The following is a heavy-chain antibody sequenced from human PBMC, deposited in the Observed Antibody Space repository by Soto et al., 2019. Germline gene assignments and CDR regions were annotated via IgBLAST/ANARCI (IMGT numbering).Heavy chain of an antibody. Sequence: SVNVSCKASGGTFSSYAISWVRQAPGQGLEWMGGIIPIFGTANYAQKFQGRVTITADESTSTAYMELSSLRSEDTAVYYCASYDYGDYGYYYYGMDVWGQGTTVTVSS. V-gene: IGHV1-69*13. J-gene: IGHJ6*02. D-gene: IGHD4-17*01. CDR3: ASYDYGDYGYYYYGMDV. CDR1: GGTFSSYA. CDR2: IIPIFGTA.